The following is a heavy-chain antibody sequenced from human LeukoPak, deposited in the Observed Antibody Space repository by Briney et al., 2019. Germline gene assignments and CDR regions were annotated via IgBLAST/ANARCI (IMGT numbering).Heavy chain of an antibody. CDR1: GFTFTSYS. D-gene: IGHD6-13*01. J-gene: IGHJ4*02. CDR2: ISSSSSYI. V-gene: IGHV3-21*01. Sequence: PGGSLRLSCAASGFTFTSYSMNWVRQAPGKGLEWVSSISSSSSYIYYAGSVKGRFTISRDNSKNTLYLQMNSLRAEDAAVYYCARDSRSYSSSWYIGYWGQGTLVTVSS. CDR3: ARDSRSYSSSWYIGY.